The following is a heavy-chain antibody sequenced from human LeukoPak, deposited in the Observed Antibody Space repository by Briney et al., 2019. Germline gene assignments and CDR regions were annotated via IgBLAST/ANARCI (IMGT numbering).Heavy chain of an antibody. CDR1: KFAFTSYA. V-gene: IGHV3-23*01. CDR2: INGSGGST. J-gene: IGHJ6*02. D-gene: IGHD6-19*01. CDR3: AKGLLYSSGWNSRGGMVV. Sequence: GGSLRLSCVASKFAFTSYAMNWVRQAPGKGLEWVSGINGSGGSTYYADSVRGRFTISRDNSKNTLYLQMNSLRAEDTALYYCAKGLLYSSGWNSRGGMVVWGQGTTVTV.